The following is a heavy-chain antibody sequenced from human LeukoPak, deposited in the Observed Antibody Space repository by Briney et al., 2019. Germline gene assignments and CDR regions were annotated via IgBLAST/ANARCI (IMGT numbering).Heavy chain of an antibody. D-gene: IGHD2-2*01. CDR3: ARVDRSPDIVVVPAAIIRPGAFDI. Sequence: EASVKVSCKASGYTFTSYGISWVRQAPGQGVEWMGWISAYNGNTNYAQKLQGRVTMTTDTSTSTAYMELRSLRSDDTAVYYCARVDRSPDIVVVPAAIIRPGAFDIWGQGTMVTVSS. V-gene: IGHV1-18*01. J-gene: IGHJ3*02. CDR1: GYTFTSYG. CDR2: ISAYNGNT.